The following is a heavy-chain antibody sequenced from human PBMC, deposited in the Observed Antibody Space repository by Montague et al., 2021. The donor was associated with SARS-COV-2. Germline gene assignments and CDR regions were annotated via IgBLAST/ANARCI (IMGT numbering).Heavy chain of an antibody. D-gene: IGHD5-12*01. Sequence: SETLSLTCTVSGGSISSYYWNWIRQSPGKGLEWIGYIYYSGSTKXNPSFKSRVTMLVDTSKRQMSLRLNSVTAADTAVYYCAGDRGRFWHFDLRGRGTLVTV. J-gene: IGHJ2*01. CDR2: IYYSGST. CDR3: AGDRGRFWHFDL. V-gene: IGHV4-59*01. CDR1: GGSISSYY.